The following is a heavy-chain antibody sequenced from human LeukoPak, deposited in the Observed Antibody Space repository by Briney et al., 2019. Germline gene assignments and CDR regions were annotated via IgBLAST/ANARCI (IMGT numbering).Heavy chain of an antibody. V-gene: IGHV4-38-2*02. D-gene: IGHD2-21*02. CDR1: GYSISSGYY. CDR2: IYHSGST. J-gene: IGHJ6*03. CDR3: ARRGVTPNYYMDV. Sequence: SETLSLTCTVSGYSISSGYYWGWIRQTPGKGLEWIGSIYHSGSTYYNPSLKSRVTISVDTSKNQFSLKLGSVTAADTAVYYCARRGVTPNYYMDVWGKGTTVTVSS.